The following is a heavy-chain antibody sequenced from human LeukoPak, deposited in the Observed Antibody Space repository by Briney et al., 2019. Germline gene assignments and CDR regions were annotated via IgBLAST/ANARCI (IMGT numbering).Heavy chain of an antibody. CDR1: GGSIVSSSYY. Sequence: SEALSLTCTVSGGSIVSSSYYWDWIRQPPGKGLEWIGNTYYSGSTYYNPSLKSRVTISVDTSKNQFSLKLSSVTAADTAVYYCARHVRGGSESFDYWGQGTLVTVSS. CDR2: TYYSGST. D-gene: IGHD3-10*02. V-gene: IGHV4-39*01. J-gene: IGHJ4*02. CDR3: ARHVRGGSESFDY.